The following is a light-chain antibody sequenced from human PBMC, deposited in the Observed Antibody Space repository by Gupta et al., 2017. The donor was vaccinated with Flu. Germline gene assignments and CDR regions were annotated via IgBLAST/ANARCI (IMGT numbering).Light chain of an antibody. CDR2: AAS. CDR3: HQANSLPPFT. Sequence: TEMTQSLSSVSACIGDRATITCRACQDIRRWLAWYKQKPAKAPKLLLYAASTCQCGVRSTFSGSRSGTYLTLTNSSCLPEDFASSYFHQANSLPPFTFGHRTKVHI. J-gene: IGKJ3*01. V-gene: IGKV1-12*01. CDR1: QDIRRW.